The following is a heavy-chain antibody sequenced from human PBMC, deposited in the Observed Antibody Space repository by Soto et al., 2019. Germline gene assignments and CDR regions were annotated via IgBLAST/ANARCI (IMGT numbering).Heavy chain of an antibody. J-gene: IGHJ3*02. V-gene: IGHV4-4*02. CDR1: GGSVISSSW. CDR2: IYHAGSP. Sequence: SEILSLTCGVSGGSVISSSWWTWLRQSPGKGLEWIGEIYHAGSPNYNPSFQSRVIISLDKSKNNFSLRLTSVTAADAAIYYCARGSSFRGDFDIWGQGTTVTVSS. CDR3: ARGSSFRGDFDI. D-gene: IGHD2-21*01.